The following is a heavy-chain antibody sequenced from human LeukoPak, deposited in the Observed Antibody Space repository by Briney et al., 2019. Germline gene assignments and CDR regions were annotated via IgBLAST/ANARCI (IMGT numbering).Heavy chain of an antibody. CDR1: GGTFSSYA. D-gene: IGHD2-2*01. CDR2: IIPIFGTA. J-gene: IGHJ5*02. CDR3: VRWGGGYCRSTSCYAFGP. V-gene: IGHV1-69*01. Sequence: GASVKVSCKASGGTFSSYAISWVRQAPGQGLEWMGGIIPIFGTANYAQKFQGRVTITADESTSTAYMELSSLRSEDTAVYYCVRWGGGYCRSTSCYAFGPWGQGTLVTVSS.